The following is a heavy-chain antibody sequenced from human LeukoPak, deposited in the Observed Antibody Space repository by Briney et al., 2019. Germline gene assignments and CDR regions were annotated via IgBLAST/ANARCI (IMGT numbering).Heavy chain of an antibody. Sequence: GGSLRLSCAASGFTFSSYGMHWVRQAPGKGLEWVAVIWYDGSKKYYADSEKGRFTISRDNSKNTLYLQMNSLRAEDTAVYYCARDTGSLEIGLYYYGMDVWGQGTTVTVSS. J-gene: IGHJ6*02. D-gene: IGHD1-26*01. CDR1: GFTFSSYG. CDR2: IWYDGSKK. V-gene: IGHV3-33*08. CDR3: ARDTGSLEIGLYYYGMDV.